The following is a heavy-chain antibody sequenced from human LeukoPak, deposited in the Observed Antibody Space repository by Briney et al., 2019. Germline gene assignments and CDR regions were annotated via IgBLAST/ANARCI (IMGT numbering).Heavy chain of an antibody. CDR1: GGSINSYY. J-gene: IGHJ4*02. CDR3: ARGGTSSWRIGYYFDY. V-gene: IGHV4-59*01. Sequence: SETLSLTCTVSGGSINSYYWNWLRQPPGQGLEWIGFIYSSGSTNYNPSLKSRVAISVDTFKNHSSLKLSSVTAADTAVYYCARGGTSSWRIGYYFDYWGQGTLVTVSS. D-gene: IGHD6-13*01. CDR2: IYSSGST.